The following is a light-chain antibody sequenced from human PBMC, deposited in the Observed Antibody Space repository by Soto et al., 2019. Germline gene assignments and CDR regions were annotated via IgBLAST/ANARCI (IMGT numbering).Light chain of an antibody. CDR3: QQRSHWPRT. Sequence: EIVLNKSPAPLSLSTRERATLSCRASQNISSYLIWYQQKPGQAPRLLIYDVSNRATGIPARFSGSGSGTDFSLTISSLEPEDFAVYYCQQRSHWPRTFGQGTKVDI. CDR2: DVS. V-gene: IGKV3-11*01. CDR1: QNISSY. J-gene: IGKJ1*01.